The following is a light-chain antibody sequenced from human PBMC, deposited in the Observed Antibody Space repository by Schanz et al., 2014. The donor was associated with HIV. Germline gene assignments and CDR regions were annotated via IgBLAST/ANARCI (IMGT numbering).Light chain of an antibody. V-gene: IGLV1-44*01. CDR2: NNN. CDR1: SSNIGSNT. Sequence: QSVLTQPPSASGTPGQRVTISCSGSSSNIGSNTVNWYQQLPGTAPKLLIYNNNQRPSGVPDRFSGSKSGTSASLAISGLQAEDEADYYCSSYAGSNNFWVFGGGTKLTVL. J-gene: IGLJ3*02. CDR3: SSYAGSNNFWV.